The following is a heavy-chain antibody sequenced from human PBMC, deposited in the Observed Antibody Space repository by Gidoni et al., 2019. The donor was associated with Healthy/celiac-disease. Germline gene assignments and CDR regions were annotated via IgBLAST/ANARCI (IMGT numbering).Heavy chain of an antibody. V-gene: IGHV4-39*01. Sequence: QPQLPESGPGLVKPSETLSPHCPVPGCSISRQCYYWGWNRQPPGTGLEWIGSIHYRGSTNYNPSLKSRVTISVDTSKIQFSLKLSSVTAADTAVYYCARRWDYYDSSGYSNWFDPWGQGTLITVSS. CDR2: IHYRGST. J-gene: IGHJ5*02. D-gene: IGHD3-22*01. CDR3: ARRWDYYDSSGYSNWFDP. CDR1: GCSISRQCYY.